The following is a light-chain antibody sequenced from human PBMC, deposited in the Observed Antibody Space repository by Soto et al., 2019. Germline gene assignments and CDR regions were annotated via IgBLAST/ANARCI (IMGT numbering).Light chain of an antibody. CDR1: QGISSY. V-gene: IGKV1-8*01. CDR2: AAS. Sequence: AIRMTQSPSSLSASTGDRVTITCRASQGISSYLAWYQQKPGKAPKLLIYAASTLQSGVPSRFSGSGSGTDFTLTISCLQSEDFATYYCQQYYIYPLTFGGGTKV. CDR3: QQYYIYPLT. J-gene: IGKJ4*01.